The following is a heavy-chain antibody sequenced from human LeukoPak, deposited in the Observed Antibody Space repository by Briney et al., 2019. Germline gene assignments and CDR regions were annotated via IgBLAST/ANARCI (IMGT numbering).Heavy chain of an antibody. CDR1: GGSIGRGSYY. J-gene: IGHJ4*02. D-gene: IGHD5-12*01. CDR3: ARGRGYDPFDY. Sequence: SGTLSLTCSVSGGSIGRGSYYWGWIRQSPGKGLEWIGSIYYSGSTNYNPSLKSRVTISVDTSKNQFSLKLSSVTAADTAVYYCARGRGYDPFDYWGQGTLVTVSS. CDR2: IYYSGST. V-gene: IGHV4-39*07.